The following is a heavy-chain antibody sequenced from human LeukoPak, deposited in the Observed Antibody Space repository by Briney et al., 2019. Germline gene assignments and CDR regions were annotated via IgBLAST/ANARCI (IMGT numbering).Heavy chain of an antibody. CDR1: GGSVSSGSYY. Sequence: SETLSLTCTVSGGSVSSGSYYWSWIRQPPGKGLEWLGYIYYSGSTNYNPSLKSRVTISVDTSKNQFSLKLSSVTAADTAVYYCAKCSGWYNYYYYYGMDVWGQGTTVTVSS. D-gene: IGHD6-19*01. V-gene: IGHV4-61*01. CDR3: AKCSGWYNYYYYYGMDV. J-gene: IGHJ6*02. CDR2: IYYSGST.